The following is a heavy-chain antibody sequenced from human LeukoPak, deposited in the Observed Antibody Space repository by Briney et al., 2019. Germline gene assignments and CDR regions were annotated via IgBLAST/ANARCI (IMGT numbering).Heavy chain of an antibody. Sequence: EASVKVSCKASGYTFTSYYMHWVRQAPGQGLEWMGIINPSGGSTSYAQKFQGRVTMTRDTSTSTVYMELSSLRSEDTAVYYCATVNTIFGVVQNWFDPWGQGTLVTVSS. CDR2: INPSGGST. CDR3: ATVNTIFGVVQNWFDP. CDR1: GYTFTSYY. V-gene: IGHV1-46*01. J-gene: IGHJ5*02. D-gene: IGHD3-3*01.